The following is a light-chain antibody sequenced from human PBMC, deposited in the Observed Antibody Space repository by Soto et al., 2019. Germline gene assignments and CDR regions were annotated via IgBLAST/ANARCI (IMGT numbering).Light chain of an antibody. CDR3: CSYAGSNTVV. J-gene: IGLJ2*01. Sequence: QSALTQPRSVFGSPGQSVAISCTGTTSDVGDYNYVSWYQQHPGKAPKLMIYDVSERPSGVPDRFSGSKSGNTASLTISELQAEDEADYHCCSYAGSNTVVFGGGTKVTVL. CDR1: TSDVGDYNY. V-gene: IGLV2-11*01. CDR2: DVS.